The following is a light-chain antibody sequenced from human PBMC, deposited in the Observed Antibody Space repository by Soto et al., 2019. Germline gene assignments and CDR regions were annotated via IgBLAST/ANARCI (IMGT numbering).Light chain of an antibody. CDR3: QQYVSLPIT. J-gene: IGKJ5*01. CDR2: GAS. V-gene: IGKV3-20*01. Sequence: EIVLTQSPGTLSFSPGESATLSSRASQNVDGNYLAWYQQKPGQAPRIIIFGASGRATGIPDRFSGSGSGTDFTLAISRVEPEDFAVYYCQQYVSLPITFGQGTRLEIK. CDR1: QNVDGNY.